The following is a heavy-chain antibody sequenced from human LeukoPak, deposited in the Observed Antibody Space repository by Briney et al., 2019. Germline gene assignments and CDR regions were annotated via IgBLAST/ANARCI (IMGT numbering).Heavy chain of an antibody. V-gene: IGHV3-30*04. D-gene: IGHD2-2*01. J-gene: IGHJ4*02. CDR3: ARVMGRYCSSTSCYVDY. CDR1: GFTFSSYA. Sequence: GGSLRLSCAASGFTFSSYAMHWVRQAPGKGLEWVAVISYDGSNKYYADSVKGRFTISRDNSKNTLYLQRNSVTAEDTAVYYCARVMGRYCSSTSCYVDYWGQGTLVTVSS. CDR2: ISYDGSNK.